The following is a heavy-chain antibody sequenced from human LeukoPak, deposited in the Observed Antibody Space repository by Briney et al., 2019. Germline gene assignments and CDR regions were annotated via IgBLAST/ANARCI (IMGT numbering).Heavy chain of an antibody. Sequence: ASVKVSCKASGYTFTSYDINWVRQATGQGLEWMGWMNPNSGNTGYAQKFQGRVTMTKNTSISTAYMELSSLRSEDTAVYYCASHIVVVPAAPDAFDIWGQGTMVTVSS. J-gene: IGHJ3*02. CDR2: MNPNSGNT. D-gene: IGHD2-2*01. CDR1: GYTFTSYD. V-gene: IGHV1-8*01. CDR3: ASHIVVVPAAPDAFDI.